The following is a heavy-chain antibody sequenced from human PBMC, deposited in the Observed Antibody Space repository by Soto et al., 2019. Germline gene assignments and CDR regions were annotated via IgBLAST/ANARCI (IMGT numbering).Heavy chain of an antibody. CDR3: ATDQTAVGAFDI. Sequence: GASVKVSCKASGYTFTGYYMHWVRQAPGQGLEWMGWIDPNSGGTNYAQKFQGRVTMTEDTSTDTAYMELSSLRSEDTAVYYCATDQTAVGAFDIWGQGTTVTVSS. D-gene: IGHD1-1*01. V-gene: IGHV1-2*02. CDR2: IDPNSGGT. CDR1: GYTFTGYY. J-gene: IGHJ3*02.